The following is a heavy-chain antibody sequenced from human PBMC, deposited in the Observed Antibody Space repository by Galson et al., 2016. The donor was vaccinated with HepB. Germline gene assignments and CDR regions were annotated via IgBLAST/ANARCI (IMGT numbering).Heavy chain of an antibody. CDR3: ARDDTGTDNGGMAV. CDR1: GFSFSTYG. V-gene: IGHV3-33*01. CDR2: IWQDGSNK. J-gene: IGHJ6*01. Sequence: SLRLSCAASGFSFSTYGMNWVRQAPGKGLEWVAVIWQDGSNKYYADSVKCRFTISRDNSKNTLYLQMNTLRAEDTAIYYCARDDTGTDNGGMAVWGQGTTVTVSS. D-gene: IGHD1-1*01.